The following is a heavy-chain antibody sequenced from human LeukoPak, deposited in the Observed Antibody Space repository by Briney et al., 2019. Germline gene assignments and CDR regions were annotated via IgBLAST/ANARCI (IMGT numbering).Heavy chain of an antibody. CDR1: VATFSSYA. CDR3: ARVSWAAENWFDP. V-gene: IGHV1-69*01. J-gene: IGHJ5*02. Sequence: ASVKLSCKSSVATFSSYAISLLRQAPGQGLEWMGGIIPIFGTANYAQKFHGRGTITADESKTTAYMELSSLRSEDRGVYYCARVSWAAENWFDPWGQGTLVT. D-gene: IGHD6-13*01. CDR2: IIPIFGTA.